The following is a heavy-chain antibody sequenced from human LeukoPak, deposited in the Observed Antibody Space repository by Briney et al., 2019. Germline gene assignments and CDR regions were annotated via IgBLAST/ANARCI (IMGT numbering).Heavy chain of an antibody. CDR2: ISQDGNTK. CDR3: AKDLAYSSSWYGGVAEDHYFDY. Sequence: GRSLRLSCAASDFTFSNYVLHWVRQAPGKGLEWLAVISQDGNTKYYADSVQGRFTISRDNSKNTLYLQMNSLRAEDTAVYYCAKDLAYSSSWYGGVAEDHYFDYWGQGTLVTVSS. D-gene: IGHD6-13*01. V-gene: IGHV3-30*18. J-gene: IGHJ4*02. CDR1: DFTFSNYV.